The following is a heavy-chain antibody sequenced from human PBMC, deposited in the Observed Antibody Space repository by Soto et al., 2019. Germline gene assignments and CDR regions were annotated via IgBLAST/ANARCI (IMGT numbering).Heavy chain of an antibody. V-gene: IGHV1-69*13. J-gene: IGHJ1*01. CDR3: ASGPRIVVVITTKYFQH. CDR1: GGTFSSYA. Sequence: ASVKVSCKASGGTFSSYAISWVRQAPGQGLEWMGGIIPIFGTANYAQKFQGRVTITADESTSTAYMELSSLRSEDTAVYYCASGPRIVVVITTKYFQHWGQGTLVTVSS. D-gene: IGHD3-22*01. CDR2: IIPIFGTA.